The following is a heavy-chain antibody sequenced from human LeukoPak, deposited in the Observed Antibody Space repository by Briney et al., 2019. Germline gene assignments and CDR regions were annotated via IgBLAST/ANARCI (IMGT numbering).Heavy chain of an antibody. Sequence: GGSLRLSCAASGFTFSNYNMNWVRQAPGKGLEWVSSISSSSNYIYYADSVKGRFTISRDNAKNSLYLQRNSLRAEDTAVYYCARGGVSSGWNFNYWGQGTLVTVSS. J-gene: IGHJ4*02. D-gene: IGHD6-19*01. CDR3: ARGGVSSGWNFNY. CDR2: ISSSSNYI. V-gene: IGHV3-21*01. CDR1: GFTFSNYN.